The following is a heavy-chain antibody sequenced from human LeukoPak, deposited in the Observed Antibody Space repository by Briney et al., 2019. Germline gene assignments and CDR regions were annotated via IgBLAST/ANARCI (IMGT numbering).Heavy chain of an antibody. CDR2: IYYSGNT. Sequence: SETLSLTCTVSGGSISRSTYYWGWIRQPPGKGLEWIGSIYYSGNTYYNPSLKSRVTISIDTSKNQFSLSLSSVTAADTAVYYCVRHFPYYYHYGLDVWGQGTTVTLSS. J-gene: IGHJ6*02. CDR1: GGSISRSTYY. CDR3: VRHFPYYYHYGLDV. V-gene: IGHV4-39*01.